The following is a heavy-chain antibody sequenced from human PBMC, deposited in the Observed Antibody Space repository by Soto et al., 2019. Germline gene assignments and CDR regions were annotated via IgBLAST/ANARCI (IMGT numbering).Heavy chain of an antibody. J-gene: IGHJ6*02. D-gene: IGHD3-16*01. CDR2: IYYSGST. V-gene: IGHV4-31*03. CDR3: AREGLSARDLYYYYGIDG. CDR1: GRSISSGGYY. Sequence: QVQLQESGPGLVKPSQTLSLTCTVSGRSISSGGYYWSWIRQPPGKGLEWIGYIYYSGSTYYNPSLKSRVTVTVDASKNQFSLRLSPVSAADTAVDYCAREGLSARDLYYYYGIDGSGQGTTVTVSS.